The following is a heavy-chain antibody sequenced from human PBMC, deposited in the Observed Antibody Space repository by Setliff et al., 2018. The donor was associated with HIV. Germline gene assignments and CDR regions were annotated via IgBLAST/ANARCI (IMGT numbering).Heavy chain of an antibody. V-gene: IGHV3-11*06. J-gene: IGHJ6*02. D-gene: IGHD6-19*01. CDR1: GFSFYNYY. CDR2: ISSSSGHT. Sequence: GSLRLSCAASGFSFYNYYMSWIRQAPGKGLEWISYISSSSGHTNYAESVKGRFTISRDNSKNMLYLEMNSLRAEDTAIYYCARQYSSRLRGMDVWGQGTTVTVS. CDR3: ARQYSSRLRGMDV.